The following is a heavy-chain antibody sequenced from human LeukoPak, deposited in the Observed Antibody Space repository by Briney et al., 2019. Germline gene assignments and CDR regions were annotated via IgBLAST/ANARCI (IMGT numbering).Heavy chain of an antibody. CDR2: IISKTDGGTT. CDR3: TTESYDT. V-gene: IGHV3-15*01. J-gene: IGHJ4*02. D-gene: IGHD3-16*01. CDR1: GFSFSNAW. Sequence: GGSLRLSCAASGFSFSNAWMSWVRQAPGKGLEWVGRIISKTDGGTTDYASPVKGRFTISRDDSKNTLYLQMNSLKTEDTAAYYCTTESYDTWGQGTLVTVSS.